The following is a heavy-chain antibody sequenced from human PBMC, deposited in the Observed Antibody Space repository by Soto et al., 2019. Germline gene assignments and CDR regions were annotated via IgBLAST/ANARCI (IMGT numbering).Heavy chain of an antibody. CDR2: IKQDGSEK. J-gene: IGHJ5*02. D-gene: IGHD5-12*01. V-gene: IGHV3-7*01. CDR1: GFTFSSYW. CDR3: ARVPLLKRGYSGYIRMWFDP. Sequence: GGSLRLSCAASGFTFSSYWMSWVRQAPGKGLEWVANIKQDGSEKYYVDSVKGRFTISRDNAKNSLYLQMNSLRAEDTAVYYCARVPLLKRGYSGYIRMWFDPWGQGTLVTVSS.